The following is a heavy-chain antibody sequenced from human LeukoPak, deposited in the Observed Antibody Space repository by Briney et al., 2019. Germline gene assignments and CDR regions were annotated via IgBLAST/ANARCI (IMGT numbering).Heavy chain of an antibody. D-gene: IGHD6-19*01. CDR3: ARQDIAVAGNGYAFDI. CDR1: GCSFTSYW. V-gene: IGHV5-51*01. J-gene: IGHJ3*02. CDR2: IYPGDSDT. Sequence: GESLKISCKGSGCSFTSYWIGWVRQMPGKGLEWVGIIYPGDSDTRYSPSFQGQVTISADKSISTAYLQWSSLKASDTAMYYCARQDIAVAGNGYAFDIWGQGTMVTVSS.